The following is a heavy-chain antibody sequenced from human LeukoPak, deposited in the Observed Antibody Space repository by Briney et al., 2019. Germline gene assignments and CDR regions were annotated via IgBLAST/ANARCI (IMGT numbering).Heavy chain of an antibody. J-gene: IGHJ4*02. CDR3: AKAPVTSCRGAYCYPFDS. Sequence: PGGSLRLSCVASGFTFTSSAMSWVRQAPGKGLEWVSAISGRSGTTYYADSVRGRFTISRDNSKNTLYLQMNSLRAEDAAVHFCAKAPVTSCRGAYCYPFDSWGQGTLVTVSS. D-gene: IGHD2-21*01. V-gene: IGHV3-23*01. CDR1: GFTFTSSA. CDR2: ISGRSGTT.